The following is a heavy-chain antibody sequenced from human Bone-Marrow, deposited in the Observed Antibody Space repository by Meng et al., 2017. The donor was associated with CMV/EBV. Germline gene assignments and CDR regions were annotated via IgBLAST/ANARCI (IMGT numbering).Heavy chain of an antibody. CDR3: EGSFVWRGVFPH. CDR2: VYSGGRT. J-gene: IGHJ1*01. D-gene: IGHD3-3*01. V-gene: IGHV3-53*01. Sequence: GESLKISCAATEFTVSNNYMSWVREAPGRGLDWVSMVYSGGRTYYSDSVKGRFTSSRDSSKNTLYLQMNSLRAEDPAVYYCEGSFVWRGVFPHWGQGTRVTVSS. CDR1: EFTVSNNY.